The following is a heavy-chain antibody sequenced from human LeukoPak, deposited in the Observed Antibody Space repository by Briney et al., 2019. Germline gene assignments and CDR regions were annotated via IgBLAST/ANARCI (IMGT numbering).Heavy chain of an antibody. CDR3: AKRYSSGWSLDYFDY. V-gene: IGHV3-23*01. CDR1: GFTFSSYA. J-gene: IGHJ4*02. Sequence: SGGSLRPSYAASGFTFSSYAMSWVRQAPGKGLEWVSTISGSGGTTHDADSVKGRFTISRDNANNTLYLQMNSLRAEDTAVYYCAKRYSSGWSLDYFDYWGQGTLVTVSS. D-gene: IGHD6-19*01. CDR2: ISGSGGTT.